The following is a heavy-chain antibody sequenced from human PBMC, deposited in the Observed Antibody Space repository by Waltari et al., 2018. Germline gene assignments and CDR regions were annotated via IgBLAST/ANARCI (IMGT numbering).Heavy chain of an antibody. CDR3: AHSRAAAAGTFGYFQH. CDR2: IYWNDDK. Sequence: QITLKESGPTLVKPTQTLTLTCTFSGFSLSTSGVGVGWIRQPPGKALEWLALIYWNDDKRYSPSLKSRLTITQDTSKNQVILTMTNMDPVDTATYYCAHSRAAAAGTFGYFQHWGQGTLVTVSS. V-gene: IGHV2-5*01. J-gene: IGHJ1*01. CDR1: GFSLSTSGVG. D-gene: IGHD6-13*01.